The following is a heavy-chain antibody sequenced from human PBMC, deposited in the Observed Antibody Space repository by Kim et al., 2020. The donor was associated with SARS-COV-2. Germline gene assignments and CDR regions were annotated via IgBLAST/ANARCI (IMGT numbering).Heavy chain of an antibody. CDR3: ARPVLNMAAAVWFDP. CDR1: GGSISSSSYY. Sequence: SETLSLTCTVSGGSISSSSYYWGWIRQPPGKGLEWIGSIYYSGSTYYNPSLKSRVTISVDTSKNQFSLKLSSVTAADTAVYYCARPVLNMAAAVWFDPWGQGTLVTVSS. CDR2: IYYSGST. J-gene: IGHJ5*02. V-gene: IGHV4-39*01. D-gene: IGHD6-13*01.